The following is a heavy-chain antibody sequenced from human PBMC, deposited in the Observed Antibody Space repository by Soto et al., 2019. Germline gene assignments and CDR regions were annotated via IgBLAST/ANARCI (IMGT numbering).Heavy chain of an antibody. CDR3: VRHCPDIVAALTWGYYFDY. J-gene: IGHJ4*02. Sequence: PSETLSLTCTVSGGSVSSSSCYWGWIRQPPGKGLQWIGSIYYSGSTYYNPSLKSRVAISVDTSKNQFSLKLSSVTAADTAVYYCVRHCPDIVAALTWGYYFDYWGQGTLVTVSS. D-gene: IGHD5-12*01. CDR1: GGSVSSSSCY. V-gene: IGHV4-39*01. CDR2: IYYSGST.